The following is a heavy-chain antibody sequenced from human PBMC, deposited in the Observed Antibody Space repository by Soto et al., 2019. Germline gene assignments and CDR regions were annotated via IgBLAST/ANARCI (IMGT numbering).Heavy chain of an antibody. CDR2: INPNSGGT. J-gene: IGHJ6*02. Sequence: ASVKVSCKASGYTFTGYYIHWVRQAPGQGLEWMGWINPNSGGTNYAQKFQGRVTMTRDTSISTAYMELSRLRSDDTAVYYCARGTLRLGELSLIQSLPPMDVWGQGTTITF. CDR3: ARGTLRLGELSLIQSLPPMDV. CDR1: GYTFTGYY. D-gene: IGHD3-16*02. V-gene: IGHV1-2*02.